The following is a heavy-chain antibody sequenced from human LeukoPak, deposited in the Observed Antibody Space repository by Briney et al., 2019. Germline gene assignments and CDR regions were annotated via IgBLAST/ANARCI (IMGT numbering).Heavy chain of an antibody. Sequence: SETLSLTCTVSGYSISSGYYWGWIRQPPGKGLGWIGSIYHRGSTYYNPSLKSPVTISVDTSTNPFSLKLSSVPATGTAVTYCARVAAAGSFDYWGQGTLVTVSS. D-gene: IGHD6-13*01. J-gene: IGHJ4*02. CDR1: GYSISSGYY. CDR2: IYHRGST. V-gene: IGHV4-38-2*02. CDR3: ARVAAAGSFDY.